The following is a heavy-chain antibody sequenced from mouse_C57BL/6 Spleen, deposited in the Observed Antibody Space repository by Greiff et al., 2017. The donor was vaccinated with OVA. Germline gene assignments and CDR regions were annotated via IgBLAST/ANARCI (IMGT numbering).Heavy chain of an antibody. CDR3: TRGPYYFDD. V-gene: IGHV6-3*01. J-gene: IGHJ2*01. CDR2: IRLKSDNYAT. CDR1: GFTFSNYW. D-gene: IGHD3-3*01. Sequence: EVKVEESGGGLVQPGGSMKLSCVASGFTFSNYWMNWVRQSPEKGLEWVAQIRLKSDNYATHYAVSVKGRFTISRDESKRSVYLQMNNLRAEDTGIYYCTRGPYYFDDWGQGTTLTVSS.